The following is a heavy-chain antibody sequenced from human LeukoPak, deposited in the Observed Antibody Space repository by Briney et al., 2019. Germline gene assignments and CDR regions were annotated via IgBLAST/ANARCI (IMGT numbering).Heavy chain of an antibody. V-gene: IGHV4-4*02. D-gene: IGHD3-3*01. Sequence: SDTLSLTCAVSGGSISSSNWWSWVRPPPGKGLEWIGEIYHSGSTNYNPSLKSRVTISVDKSKNQFSLKLSSVTAADTAVYYCARALYYDLEYYYYYMDVWGKGTTVTVSS. CDR2: IYHSGST. J-gene: IGHJ6*03. CDR3: ARALYYDLEYYYYYMDV. CDR1: GGSISSSNW.